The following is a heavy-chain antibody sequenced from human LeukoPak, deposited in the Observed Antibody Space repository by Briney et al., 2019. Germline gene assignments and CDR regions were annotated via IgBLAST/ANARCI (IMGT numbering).Heavy chain of an antibody. CDR1: GFTFSSYG. CDR2: IRYDGSNK. D-gene: IGHD4-11*01. Sequence: GGSLRLSCAASGFTFSSYGMHWVRQAPGKGLEWVAFIRYDGSNKYYADSVKGRFTISRDNSKNTLYLQRNSLRAEDTAVYYCAKDLTVTTGYWGQGTLVTVSS. CDR3: AKDLTVTTGY. J-gene: IGHJ4*02. V-gene: IGHV3-30*02.